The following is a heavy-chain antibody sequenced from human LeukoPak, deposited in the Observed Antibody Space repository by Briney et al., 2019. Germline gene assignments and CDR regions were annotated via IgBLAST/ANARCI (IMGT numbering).Heavy chain of an antibody. J-gene: IGHJ4*02. CDR2: INTNTGNP. CDR3: ARGDYETHGYQTR. CDR1: GYIFTSYV. D-gene: IGHD3-22*01. V-gene: IGHV7-4-1*02. Sequence: ASVKVSCKASGYIFTSYVLHWVRQAPGQGLEWMGWINTNTGNPTYAQGFTGRFVFSLDTSVSTSYLQISSLKADDTAMYYCARGDYETHGYQTRWGQGTLVTVSS.